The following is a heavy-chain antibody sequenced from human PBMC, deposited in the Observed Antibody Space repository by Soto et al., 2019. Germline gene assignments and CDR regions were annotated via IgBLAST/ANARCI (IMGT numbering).Heavy chain of an antibody. V-gene: IGHV5-51*01. CDR2: IYPGELNS. Sequence: PGESLKISCEGSGYSLRNYWIGWVRQVPGTGLEWVGIIYPGELNSLYNPSFRGNVIISADKSTSTAYLQWSSVTASDTAIYYCARPDTTDYESGAHFYGDYWGQGSQVTVSS. CDR1: GYSLRNYW. J-gene: IGHJ4*02. D-gene: IGHD3-22*01. CDR3: ARPDTTDYESGAHFYGDY.